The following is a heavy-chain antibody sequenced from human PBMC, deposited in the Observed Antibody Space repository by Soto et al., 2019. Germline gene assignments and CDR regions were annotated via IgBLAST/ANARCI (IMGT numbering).Heavy chain of an antibody. CDR3: VRGGGCYTVET. V-gene: IGHV3-13*01. Sequence: PGGSLRLSGAASGFSSSKYDMYWVRQGAGKRLEWVSTIRTAGESYYADYVKGRFIVSREDAKNSVYLQMTSLRAGDMALYYCVRGGGCYTVETWGKGTQVT. CDR1: GFSSSKYD. CDR2: IRTAGES. D-gene: IGHD2-21*01. J-gene: IGHJ4*02.